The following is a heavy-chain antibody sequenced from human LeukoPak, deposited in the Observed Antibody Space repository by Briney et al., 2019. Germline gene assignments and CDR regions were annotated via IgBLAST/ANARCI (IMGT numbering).Heavy chain of an antibody. CDR3: ARVETPTFYDAFDL. CDR1: GFTFVIYW. J-gene: IGHJ3*01. D-gene: IGHD5-18*01. CDR2: IKQDGSEK. V-gene: IGHV3-7*02. Sequence: PGGSLRLSCAASGFTFVIYWMSWVRQAPGKGLEWVANIKQDGSEKYYVDSVKGRFTISRDNAKDSLFLQMNSLRDEDTAVYYCARVETPTFYDAFDLWGQGTMVTVSS.